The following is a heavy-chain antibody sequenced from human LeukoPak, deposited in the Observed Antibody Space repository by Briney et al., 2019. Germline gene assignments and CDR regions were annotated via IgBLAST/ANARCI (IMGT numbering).Heavy chain of an antibody. CDR3: ARDRNSIVSFDY. CDR2: ISAYNGNT. D-gene: IGHD2-21*01. J-gene: IGHJ4*02. Sequence: ASVKVSCKASGYTFTSYGISWVRQAPGQGLEWMGWISAYNGNTNYAQKFQGRVTITRDTSASTAYMELSSLRSEDTAVYYCARDRNSIVSFDYWGQGTLVTVSS. CDR1: GYTFTSYG. V-gene: IGHV1-18*01.